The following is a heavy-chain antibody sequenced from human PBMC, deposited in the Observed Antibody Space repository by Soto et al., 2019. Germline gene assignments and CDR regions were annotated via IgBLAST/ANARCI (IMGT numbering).Heavy chain of an antibody. J-gene: IGHJ4*02. CDR2: IKQDGSEK. D-gene: IGHD2-15*01. Sequence: EVQLVESGGGLVQPGGSLRLSCAASGFTFSSYWMSWVRQAPGKGLEWVANIKQDGSEKYYVDSVKGRFTISRDNAKNSLYLQMNSLGAEDTAVYYCARPLFSSGGSCYSNWGQGNLVTVSS. V-gene: IGHV3-7*05. CDR1: GFTFSSYW. CDR3: ARPLFSSGGSCYSN.